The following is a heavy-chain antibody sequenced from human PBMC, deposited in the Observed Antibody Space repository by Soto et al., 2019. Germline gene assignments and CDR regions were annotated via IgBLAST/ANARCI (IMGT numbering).Heavy chain of an antibody. CDR1: GFSFSTYS. Sequence: EVQLVESGGGLVQPGGSLRLSCAASGFSFSTYSMNWVRQAPGKGLEWVSYISSSSNSIYYADSVKGRFTISRDNAKNSLHLQMNSLRDEDTAIYYCERAGSGGSSEVFQHWGQGTLVTVSS. D-gene: IGHD2-15*01. CDR2: ISSSSNSI. J-gene: IGHJ1*01. CDR3: ERAGSGGSSEVFQH. V-gene: IGHV3-48*02.